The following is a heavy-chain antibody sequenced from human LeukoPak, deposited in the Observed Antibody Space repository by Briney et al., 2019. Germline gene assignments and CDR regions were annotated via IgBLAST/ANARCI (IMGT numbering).Heavy chain of an antibody. V-gene: IGHV4-34*01. Sequence: SETLSPTSAVYDGSFSGYSCGWIRQPPGKGLEWIGEINHSGSTNYNPSLKSRVTISLDTSKNQFSLRLSSVTAADTAVYYCARDRPVTGANWFDPWGPRGLVTVSS. CDR2: INHSGST. CDR3: ARDRPVTGANWFDP. CDR1: DGSFSGYS. D-gene: IGHD1-20*01. J-gene: IGHJ5*02.